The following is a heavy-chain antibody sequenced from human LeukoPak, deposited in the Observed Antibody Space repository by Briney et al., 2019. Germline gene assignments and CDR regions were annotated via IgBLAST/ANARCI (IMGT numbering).Heavy chain of an antibody. Sequence: SVKVSCKASGGTFSSYAISWVRQAPGQGLEWMGRIIPIFGIATYAQKFQGRVTITADKSTSTAYMELSSLRSEDTAVYYCARGPEGGGIWGQGTLVTVSS. CDR1: GGTFSSYA. V-gene: IGHV1-69*04. CDR2: IIPIFGIA. CDR3: ARGPEGGGI. D-gene: IGHD3-16*01. J-gene: IGHJ4*02.